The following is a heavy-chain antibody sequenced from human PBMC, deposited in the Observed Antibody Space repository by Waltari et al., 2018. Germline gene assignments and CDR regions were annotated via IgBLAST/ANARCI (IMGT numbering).Heavy chain of an antibody. CDR1: GFTFRNYA. V-gene: IGHV3-23*01. J-gene: IGHJ4*02. CDR3: AKDYFDSSGYYYPLDY. D-gene: IGHD3-22*01. CDR2: ISASGHST. Sequence: EVQLLESGGGLVQPGGSLRLSCAASGFTFRNYAMNWVRQAPGKGLEWVSTISASGHSTYYADSVEGPFTISRDNSKNTLYLQMNSLRVEDTAVYYCAKDYFDSSGYYYPLDYWGQGTLVTVST.